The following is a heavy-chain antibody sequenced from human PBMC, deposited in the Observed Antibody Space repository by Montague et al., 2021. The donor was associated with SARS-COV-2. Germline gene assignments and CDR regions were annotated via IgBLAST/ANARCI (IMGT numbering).Heavy chain of an antibody. V-gene: IGHV4-61*02. Sequence: TLSLTCTGDLHCSVVGRNHWSWMHTPAGKAPLKIGCIYLIGRNNYNPSLKSRVTISVDTSKNQFSLKLSSVTAADTAVYYCASEQIVVVPAAPYYYYGMDFWGQGTTVTVS. CDR1: LHCSVVGRNH. CDR3: ASEQIVVVPAAPYYYYGMDF. J-gene: IGHJ6*02. CDR2: IYLIGRN. D-gene: IGHD2-2*01.